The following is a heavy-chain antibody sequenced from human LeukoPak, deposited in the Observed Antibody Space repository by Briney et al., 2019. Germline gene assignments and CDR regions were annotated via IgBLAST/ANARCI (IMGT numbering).Heavy chain of an antibody. J-gene: IGHJ4*02. CDR3: ARGLWDYYYDSSGYFDY. V-gene: IGHV4-59*01. Sequence: SETLSLTCTVSGGSISSYYWSWIRQPPGKGLEWIGYICYSGSTNYNPSLKSRVTISVDTSKNQFSLKLSSVTAADTAVYYCARGLWDYYYDSSGYFDYWGQGTLVTVSS. CDR1: GGSISSYY. D-gene: IGHD3-22*01. CDR2: ICYSGST.